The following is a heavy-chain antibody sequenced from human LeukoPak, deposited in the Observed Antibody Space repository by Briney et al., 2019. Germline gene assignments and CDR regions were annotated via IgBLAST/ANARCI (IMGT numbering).Heavy chain of an antibody. Sequence: SETLSLTCTVSSGSISNYDWSWIRQPAGKGLEWIGRIYTSGSTNYNPSLKSRVTMSVDTSKKQFSPKLSSVTAADTAVYYCARGQIRYYYDSPFDYWGQGTLVTVSS. CDR2: IYTSGST. V-gene: IGHV4-4*07. D-gene: IGHD3-22*01. CDR3: ARGQIRYYYDSPFDY. CDR1: SGSISNYD. J-gene: IGHJ4*02.